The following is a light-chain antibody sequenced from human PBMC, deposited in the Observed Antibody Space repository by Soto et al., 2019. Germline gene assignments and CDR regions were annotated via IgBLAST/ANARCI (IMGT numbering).Light chain of an antibody. CDR2: DAS. Sequence: EIVLTQSPATLSLSPGERATLSCRASQSVSSYLAWYQQKPGQAPRLLIYDASNRATGIPVRFSGSGSGTDFTLTISSLEPEDFAVYYCQQRAFGGGTKVEIK. CDR1: QSVSSY. V-gene: IGKV3-11*01. J-gene: IGKJ4*01. CDR3: QQRA.